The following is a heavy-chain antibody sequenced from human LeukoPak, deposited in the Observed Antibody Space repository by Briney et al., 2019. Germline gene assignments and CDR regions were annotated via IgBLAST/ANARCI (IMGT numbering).Heavy chain of an antibody. D-gene: IGHD2-15*01. V-gene: IGHV1-8*02. J-gene: IGHJ5*02. Sequence: EASVKVSCKASGGTFSSYAISWVRQATGQGLEWMGWMNPNSGNTGYAQKFQGRVTMTRNTSISTAYMELSSLRSEDTAVYYCARGGRRVVVVAATLDWFDPWGQGTLVTVSS. CDR2: MNPNSGNT. CDR3: ARGGRRVVVVAATLDWFDP. CDR1: GGTFSSYA.